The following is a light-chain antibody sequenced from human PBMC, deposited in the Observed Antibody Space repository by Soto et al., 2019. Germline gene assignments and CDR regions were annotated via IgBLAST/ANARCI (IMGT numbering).Light chain of an antibody. CDR1: SSDVGAYDS. V-gene: IGLV2-23*01. Sequence: QSALAQPASVSGSPGQSITISCIGTSSDVGAYDSVSWYQQHPHKAPQVIIYKGTQRPSGVSNRFSGSTSGNAASLTISGLQADDEADYCCCSSAPESTYVFGTGTKVTVL. J-gene: IGLJ1*01. CDR2: KGT. CDR3: CSSAPESTYV.